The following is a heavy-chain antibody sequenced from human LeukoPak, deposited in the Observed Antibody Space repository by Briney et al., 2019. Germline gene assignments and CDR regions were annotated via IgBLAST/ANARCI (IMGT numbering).Heavy chain of an antibody. CDR2: ISVYNGNT. V-gene: IGHV1-18*01. J-gene: IGHJ4*02. CDR1: GYSFGNYG. CDR3: ARGGGGYYGSGSYLIDH. D-gene: IGHD3-10*01. Sequence: GASVKVSCKASGYSFGNYGISWVRQAPGQGLEYMGWISVYNGNTNYAQRLQGRATMTADTSTSTVYMELRSLRSDHTAVYYCARGGGGYYGSGSYLIDHWGQGNLVTVSS.